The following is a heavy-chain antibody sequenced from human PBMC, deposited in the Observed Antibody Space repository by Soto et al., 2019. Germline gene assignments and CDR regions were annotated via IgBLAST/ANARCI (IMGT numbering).Heavy chain of an antibody. CDR2: ISSSSSTI. CDR1: GFTFSSYS. V-gene: IGHV3-48*02. J-gene: IGHJ6*02. CDR3: ARGLDSDFSTDV. D-gene: IGHD3-3*01. Sequence: LSCAASGFTFSSYSMNLVRQAPGKGLEWVSYISSSSSTIYYADSVKGRFTISRDNAKNSLYLQMNSLRDEDTAVYYCARGLDSDFSTDVWGQGNTVTGSS.